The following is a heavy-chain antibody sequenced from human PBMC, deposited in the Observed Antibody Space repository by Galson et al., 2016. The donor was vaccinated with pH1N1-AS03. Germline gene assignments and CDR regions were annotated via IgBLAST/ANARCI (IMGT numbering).Heavy chain of an antibody. D-gene: IGHD3-10*01. V-gene: IGHV1-69*13. Sequence: SVKVSCKASGDSFSKYGVTWVRQAPGQGLEWMGGFIPRVGTRRQAQHFQDRLTISADDSTNTVYMDLNSLTSDDTAVYFCATSPATGDRLSFYFEFWGQGTPVIVSS. CDR1: GDSFSKYG. CDR2: FIPRVGTR. J-gene: IGHJ4*02. CDR3: ATSPATGDRLSFYFEF.